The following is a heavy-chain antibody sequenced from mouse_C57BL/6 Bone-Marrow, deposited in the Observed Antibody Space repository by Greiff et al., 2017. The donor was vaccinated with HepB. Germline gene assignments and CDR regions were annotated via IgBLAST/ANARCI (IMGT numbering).Heavy chain of an antibody. CDR1: GFTFSDYY. D-gene: IGHD2-12*01. CDR2: INYDGSST. J-gene: IGHJ4*01. Sequence: EVKLMESEGGLVQPGRSMKLSCTASGFTFSDYYMAWVRQVPEKGLEWVANINYDGSSTYYLDSLKSRFIISRDNAKNILYLQMSSLKSEDTATYYCARDYSDAMDYWGQGTSVTVSS. V-gene: IGHV5-16*01. CDR3: ARDYSDAMDY.